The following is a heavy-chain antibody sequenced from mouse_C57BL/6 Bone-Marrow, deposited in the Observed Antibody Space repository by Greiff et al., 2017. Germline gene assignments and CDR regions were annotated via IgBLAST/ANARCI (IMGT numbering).Heavy chain of an antibody. J-gene: IGHJ1*03. D-gene: IGHD1-1*01. CDR3: AMTPYTVGATHWYFDV. CDR1: GYTFTSYW. V-gene: IGHV1-74*01. Sequence: VQLQQPGAELVKPGASVKVSCKASGYTFTSYWMHWVKQRPGQGLEWIGRIHPSDSDTNYNPKFKGKATLTVDKSSSTAYMQLSSLTSEDSAVYDCAMTPYTVGATHWYFDVWGTGTTVTVSS. CDR2: IHPSDSDT.